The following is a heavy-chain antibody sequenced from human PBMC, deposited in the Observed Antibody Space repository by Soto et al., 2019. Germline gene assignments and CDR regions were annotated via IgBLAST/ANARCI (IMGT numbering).Heavy chain of an antibody. Sequence: GGSLRLSCAASGFTFSSYSMNWVRQAPGKGLEWVSYISSSSSTIYYADSVKGRFTISRDNAKNSLYLQMNSLRAEDTAVYYCARDSIAAAGTRGVDYWGQGTLFTVAS. D-gene: IGHD6-13*01. J-gene: IGHJ4*02. CDR3: ARDSIAAAGTRGVDY. CDR1: GFTFSSYS. CDR2: ISSSSSTI. V-gene: IGHV3-48*01.